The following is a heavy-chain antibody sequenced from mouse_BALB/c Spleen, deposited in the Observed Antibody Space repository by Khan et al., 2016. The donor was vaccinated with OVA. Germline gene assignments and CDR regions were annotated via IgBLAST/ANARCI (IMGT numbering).Heavy chain of an antibody. J-gene: IGHJ4*01. D-gene: IGHD2-10*01. CDR1: GFSLTNYG. CDR3: ARQPYYHYNIMDY. CDR2: IWSDGST. Sequence: VQLQESGPGLVAPSQSLSITCTISGFSLTNYGIHWVRQPPGKGLEWLVVIWSDGSTTYNSALKSRLTISKDNSKSQVFLKMNSLQTDDTAVYFCARQPYYHYNIMDYWGKGTSVTVSS. V-gene: IGHV2-6-1*01.